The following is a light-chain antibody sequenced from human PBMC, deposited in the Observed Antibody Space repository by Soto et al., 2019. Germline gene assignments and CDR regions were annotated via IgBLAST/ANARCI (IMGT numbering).Light chain of an antibody. CDR2: AAS. V-gene: IGKV1-39*01. CDR3: QQSNSTTRT. CDR1: QSISNY. Sequence: DIQMTQSPSSLSASVGDRVTITCGSSQSISNYLGWYQQRPGKAPKLLIYAASSLQSGVPSRFSGSGSGTDFTLIISSLQPEDFATYYCQQSNSTTRTFGLGTKVDNK. J-gene: IGKJ1*01.